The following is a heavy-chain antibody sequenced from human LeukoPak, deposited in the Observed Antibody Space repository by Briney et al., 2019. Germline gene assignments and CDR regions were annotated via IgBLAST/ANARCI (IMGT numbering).Heavy chain of an antibody. CDR1: GGSISSYH. J-gene: IGHJ4*02. Sequence: PSETLSLTCTVSGGSISSYHWSWIRQPPGKGLEWIGYIYYSGSTNYNPSLKSRVTISVDTSKNQFSLKLSSVTAADTAVYYCAGAVAGTQEDYWGQGTLVTVSS. CDR2: IYYSGST. V-gene: IGHV4-59*01. D-gene: IGHD6-19*01. CDR3: AGAVAGTQEDY.